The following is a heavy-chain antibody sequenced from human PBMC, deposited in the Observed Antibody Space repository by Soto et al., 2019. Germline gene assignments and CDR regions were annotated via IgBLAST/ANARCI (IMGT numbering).Heavy chain of an antibody. J-gene: IGHJ4*02. D-gene: IGHD6-19*01. V-gene: IGHV1-18*04. Sequence: ASVKVSCKASGYTFTDYGISWVRQAPGQGLEWMGWISTYNGNTICAQKIQGRVTMTTDTSTSTAYVELRSLRSDDTAVYYCAREEGISDWHAFDYWGQGTLVTVSS. CDR1: GYTFTDYG. CDR2: ISTYNGNT. CDR3: AREEGISDWHAFDY.